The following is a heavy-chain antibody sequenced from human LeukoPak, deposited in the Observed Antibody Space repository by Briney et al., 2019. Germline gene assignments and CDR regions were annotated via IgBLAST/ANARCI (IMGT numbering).Heavy chain of an antibody. CDR3: ARAPRGPYFFDY. Sequence: SETLSLTCTVSGGSISSYYWDWIRQSPGKGLEWIGYIYYSGNTNYNPSLKSRVTISVDTSKNQVSLKLSSVTAADTAVYYCARAPRGPYFFDYWGQGTLVTVSS. CDR1: GGSISSYY. J-gene: IGHJ4*02. V-gene: IGHV4-59*01. CDR2: IYYSGNT.